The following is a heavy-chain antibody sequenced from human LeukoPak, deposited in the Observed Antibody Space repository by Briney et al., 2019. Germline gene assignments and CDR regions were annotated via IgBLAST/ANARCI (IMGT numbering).Heavy chain of an antibody. CDR1: GFTFDDYA. J-gene: IGHJ3*02. CDR2: ISWNSGSI. D-gene: IGHD3-22*01. V-gene: IGHV3-9*01. CDR3: AKVYVSIYYYDSSGLRDDAFDI. Sequence: GRSLRLSCAASGFTFDDYAMHWVRQAPGKGLEWVSGISWNSGSIGYADSVKGRFTISRDNAKNSLYLQMNSLRAEDTALYYCAKVYVSIYYYDSSGLRDDAFDIWGQGTMVTVSS.